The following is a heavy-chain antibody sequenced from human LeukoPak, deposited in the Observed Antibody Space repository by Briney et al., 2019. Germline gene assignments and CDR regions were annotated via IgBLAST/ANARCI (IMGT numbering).Heavy chain of an antibody. D-gene: IGHD3-10*01. CDR3: ARDQTTMVRGVIPGY. J-gene: IGHJ4*02. V-gene: IGHV1-2*02. CDR1: GYTFTGYY. Sequence: WASVKVSCKASGYTFTGYYMHWVRQAPGQGLEWMGWINPNSGGTNYAQKFRGRVTMTRDTSISTAYMELSRLRPDDTAVYYCARDQTTMVRGVIPGYWGQGTLVTVCS. CDR2: INPNSGGT.